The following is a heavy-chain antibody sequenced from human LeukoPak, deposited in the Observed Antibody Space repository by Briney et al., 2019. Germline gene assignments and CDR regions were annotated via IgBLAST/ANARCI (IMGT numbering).Heavy chain of an antibody. CDR3: ASSYCGGDCDLSSATYYYYYYGMDV. CDR2: IYYSGST. CDR1: GGSISSSSYY. Sequence: SETLSLTCTVSGGSISSSSYYWGWIRQPPGKGLEWIGSIYYSGSTYYNPSLKSRVTISVDPSKNQFSLKLSSVTAADTAVYYCASSYCGGDCDLSSATYYYYYYGMDVWGQGTTVTVSS. D-gene: IGHD2-21*02. V-gene: IGHV4-39*01. J-gene: IGHJ6*02.